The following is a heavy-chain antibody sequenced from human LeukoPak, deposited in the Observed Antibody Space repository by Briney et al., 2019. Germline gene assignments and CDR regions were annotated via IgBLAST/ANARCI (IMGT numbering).Heavy chain of an antibody. V-gene: IGHV3-21*01. Sequence: GGSLRLSCAASGFTFSSYSMNWVRQAPGKGLEWVSSISSSSSYIYYADSVKGRFTISRDNAKNSLYLQMNSLRTEDTAMYYCARDPRGWGYYDSSGSYYFDYWGQGTLVTVSS. J-gene: IGHJ4*02. CDR2: ISSSSSYI. D-gene: IGHD3-22*01. CDR3: ARDPRGWGYYDSSGSYYFDY. CDR1: GFTFSSYS.